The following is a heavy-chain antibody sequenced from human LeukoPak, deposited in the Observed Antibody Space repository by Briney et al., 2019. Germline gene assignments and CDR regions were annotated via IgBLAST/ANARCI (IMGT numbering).Heavy chain of an antibody. D-gene: IGHD3-22*01. CDR3: ARVKGIMIECCFDY. CDR1: GYTFTGYY. CDR2: INPNNGGT. Sequence: ASVKLSCKASGYTFTGYYMHWVRQAPGQGLEWMGWINPNNGGTNYAKKFQSRVTMTRDTSISTAYMELSRLRSDDTAVYYCARVKGIMIECCFDYWGQGTLVTVSS. J-gene: IGHJ4*02. V-gene: IGHV1-2*02.